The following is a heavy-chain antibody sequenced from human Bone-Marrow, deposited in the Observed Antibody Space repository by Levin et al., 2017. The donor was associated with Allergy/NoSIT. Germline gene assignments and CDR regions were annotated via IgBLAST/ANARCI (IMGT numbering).Heavy chain of an antibody. CDR2: ISYSGRDK. CDR3: ARSSGYGDFDS. J-gene: IGHJ4*02. V-gene: IGHV3-30*03. CDR1: GFTLANYG. Sequence: PGGSLRLSCEVSGFTLANYGVHWVRQAPGKGLEWVAVISYSGRDKYYGNPVKGRFTISRDLSKNTVNLHMNSLRDEDTAMYYCARSSGYGDFDSWGQGTLVTVSS. D-gene: IGHD4-17*01.